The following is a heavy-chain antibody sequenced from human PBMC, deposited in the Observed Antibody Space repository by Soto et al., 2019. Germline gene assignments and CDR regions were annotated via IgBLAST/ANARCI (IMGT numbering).Heavy chain of an antibody. V-gene: IGHV4-31*03. CDR3: ARAAHYSSPFHWFDP. CDR1: GGSISSGGYY. Sequence: PSETLSLTCTVSGGSISSGGYYWSWIRQHPGKGLEWIGYIYYSGSTYYNPSLKSRVTISVDTSKNQFSLKLSSVTAADTAVYYCARAAHYSSPFHWFDPWGQGTLVPVSS. D-gene: IGHD6-13*01. CDR2: IYYSGST. J-gene: IGHJ5*02.